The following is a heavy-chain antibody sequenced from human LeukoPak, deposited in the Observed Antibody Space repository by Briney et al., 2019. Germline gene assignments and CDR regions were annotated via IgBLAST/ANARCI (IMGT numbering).Heavy chain of an antibody. CDR1: GGSISSYY. Sequence: SETLSLTCTVSGGSISSYYWSWIRQPPGKGLEWIGYIYYTESTNYNPSLKSRVTISVDTSKNQFSLRLSSVTAADTAVYYCARRRGDYGSGELDYWGQGTLVTVSS. V-gene: IGHV4-59*08. J-gene: IGHJ4*02. D-gene: IGHD3-10*01. CDR2: IYYTEST. CDR3: ARRRGDYGSGELDY.